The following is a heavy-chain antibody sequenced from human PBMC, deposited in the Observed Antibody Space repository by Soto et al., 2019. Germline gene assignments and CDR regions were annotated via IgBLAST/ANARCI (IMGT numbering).Heavy chain of an antibody. CDR3: AREITTLGWFDP. Sequence: RIMQPPGKGLEWIGYIYYSGSTNYNPSLKSRVTISVDTSKNQFSLKLSSVTAADTAVYYCAREITTLGWFDPWGQGTLVTVSS. J-gene: IGHJ5*02. D-gene: IGHD3-22*01. CDR2: IYYSGST. V-gene: IGHV4-59*12.